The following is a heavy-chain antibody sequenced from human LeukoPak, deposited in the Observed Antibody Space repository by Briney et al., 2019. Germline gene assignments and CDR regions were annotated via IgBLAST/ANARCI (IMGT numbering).Heavy chain of an antibody. J-gene: IGHJ5*02. CDR3: ASSPLPSRSTFGYGWFDP. V-gene: IGHV1-69*04. Sequence: GASVKVSCKASGGTFSSYAISWVRQAPGQGLEWMGRIIPILGIANYAQKFQGRVTITADKSTSTAYMELSSLRSEDTAVYYCASSPLPSRSTFGYGWFDPWGQGTLVTVSS. D-gene: IGHD2/OR15-2a*01. CDR2: IIPILGIA. CDR1: GGTFSSYA.